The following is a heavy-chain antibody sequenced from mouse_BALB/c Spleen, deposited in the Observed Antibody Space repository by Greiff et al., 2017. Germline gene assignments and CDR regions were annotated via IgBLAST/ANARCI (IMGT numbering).Heavy chain of an antibody. J-gene: IGHJ3*01. CDR1: GYTFTDYA. D-gene: IGHD2-10*02. Sequence: QVQLQQSGAELVRPGVSVKISCKGSGYTFTDYAMHWVKQSHAKSLEWIGVISTYYGDASYNQKFKGKATMTVDKSSSTAYMELARLTSEDSAIYYCARVYGKRFAYWGQGTLVTVSA. CDR3: ARVYGKRFAY. CDR2: ISTYYGDA. V-gene: IGHV1S137*01.